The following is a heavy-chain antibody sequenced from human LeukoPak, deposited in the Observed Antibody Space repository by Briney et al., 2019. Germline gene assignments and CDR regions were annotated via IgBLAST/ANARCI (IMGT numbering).Heavy chain of an antibody. CDR1: GGTFSSYA. CDR2: IIPIFGTA. V-gene: IGHV1-69*05. Sequence: SVKVSCKASGGTFSSYAISWVRQPPGQGLEWMGGIIPIFGTANYAQKFQGRVTITTDESTSTAYMELSSLSSENTAVYYCAGSGSYYRYFDYWGQGTLVTASS. J-gene: IGHJ4*02. CDR3: AGSGSYYRYFDY. D-gene: IGHD1-26*01.